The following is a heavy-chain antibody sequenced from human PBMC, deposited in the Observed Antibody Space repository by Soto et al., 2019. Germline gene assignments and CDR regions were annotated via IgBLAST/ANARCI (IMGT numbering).Heavy chain of an antibody. V-gene: IGHV3-23*01. J-gene: IGHJ4*02. CDR2: ISGSGGST. CDR3: AKDQITMIVVAIMALDY. Sequence: GGSLRLSCAASGFTFSSYAMSWVRQAPGKGLEWVSAISGSGGSTYYADSVKGRFTISRDNSKNTLYLQMNSLRAEDTAVYYCAKDQITMIVVAIMALDYWGQGTLVTVSS. CDR1: GFTFSSYA. D-gene: IGHD3-22*01.